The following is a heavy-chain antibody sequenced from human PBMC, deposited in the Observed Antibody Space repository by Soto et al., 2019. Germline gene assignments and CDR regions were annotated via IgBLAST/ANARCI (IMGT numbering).Heavy chain of an antibody. J-gene: IGHJ4*02. CDR1: GGSFSGYY. D-gene: IGHD6-6*01. Sequence: SETLSLTCAVYGGSFSGYYWSWIRQPPGKGLEWIGEINHSGSTNYNPSLKSRVTISVDTSKNQFSLKLSSVTAADTAVYYCARASSILEYSSSSWPFGYWGQGTLVTVSS. V-gene: IGHV4-34*01. CDR2: INHSGST. CDR3: ARASSILEYSSSSWPFGY.